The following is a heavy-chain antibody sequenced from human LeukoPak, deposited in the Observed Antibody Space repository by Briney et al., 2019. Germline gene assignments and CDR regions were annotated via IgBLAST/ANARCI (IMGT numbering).Heavy chain of an antibody. CDR1: GFTFSSYA. CDR3: AMTQDYVWGSYRPSYYYGMDV. Sequence: GSLRLSCAASGFTFSSYAMSWVRQAPGKGLEWVSAISGSGGSTYYADSVKGRFTISRDNSKNTLYLQMNSLRAEDTAAYYCAMTQDYVWGSYRPSYYYGMDVWGKGTTVTVSS. D-gene: IGHD3-16*02. J-gene: IGHJ6*04. V-gene: IGHV3-23*01. CDR2: ISGSGGST.